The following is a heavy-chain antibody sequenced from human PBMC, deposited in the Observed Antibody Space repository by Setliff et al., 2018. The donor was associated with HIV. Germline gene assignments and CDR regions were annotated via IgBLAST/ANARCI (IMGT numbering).Heavy chain of an antibody. V-gene: IGHV5-51*01. CDR1: GYTFTNFW. CDR2: IYPGDSDT. Sequence: PGESLKISCRGSGYTFTNFWIGLVRQMPGRDLWWMGIIYPGDSDTRYSPSFEGQVTLSADKAINTAYLQWNSLKASDTAMYYWARQPTDTSGYNNWFDPWGQGTLVTVSS. D-gene: IGHD3-3*01. CDR3: ARQPTDTSGYNNWFDP. J-gene: IGHJ5*02.